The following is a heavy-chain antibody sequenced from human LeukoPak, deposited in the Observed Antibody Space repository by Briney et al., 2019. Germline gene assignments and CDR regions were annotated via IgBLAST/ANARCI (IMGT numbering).Heavy chain of an antibody. J-gene: IGHJ6*03. V-gene: IGHV4-39*07. CDR1: GGSISSSSYY. CDR2: IYYSGST. D-gene: IGHD2-21*01. CDR3: ARATARVVAEYYYYYYYMDV. Sequence: PSETLSLTCTVSGGSISSSSYYWGWIRQPPGKGLEWIGSIYYSGSTYYNPSLKSRVTISVDTSKNQFSLKLSSVTAADTAVYYCARATARVVAEYYYYYYYMDVWGKGTTVTVSS.